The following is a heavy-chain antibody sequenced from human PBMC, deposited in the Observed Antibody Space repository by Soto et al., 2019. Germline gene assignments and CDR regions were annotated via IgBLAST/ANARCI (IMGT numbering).Heavy chain of an antibody. D-gene: IGHD3-9*01. CDR2: ISDSGGTT. V-gene: IGHV3-23*01. J-gene: IGHJ4*02. CDR3: ARRENYYAILTGLKKYYVGKY. Sequence: EVQLLESGGGLVQPGGSLRLSCAASGFTFSSYGMSWVRQAPGKGPEWVSAISDSGGTTYYAESVKGRFTSSRDNSKNTLYLQMNSLRAEDTAVYYCARRENYYAILTGLKKYYVGKYWGQGTLVTVSS. CDR1: GFTFSSYG.